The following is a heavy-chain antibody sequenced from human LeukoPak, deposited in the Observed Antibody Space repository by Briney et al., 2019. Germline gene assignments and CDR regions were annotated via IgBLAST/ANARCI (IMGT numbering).Heavy chain of an antibody. Sequence: PGGSLRLSCAASGFTFSTYAMNWVRQAPAKGLEWVSTIGGGGPTTDYADSVKDRFTISRDNSKNTLYLQMNSLRAEDTAVYYCARDGFLAMEILEWLYPGWFDPWGQETLVTVSS. CDR1: GFTFSTYA. V-gene: IGHV3-23*01. D-gene: IGHD3-3*01. CDR2: IGGGGPTT. J-gene: IGHJ5*02. CDR3: ARDGFLAMEILEWLYPGWFDP.